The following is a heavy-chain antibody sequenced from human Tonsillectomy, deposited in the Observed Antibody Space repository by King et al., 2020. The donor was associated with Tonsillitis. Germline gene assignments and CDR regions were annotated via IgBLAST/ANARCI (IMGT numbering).Heavy chain of an antibody. J-gene: IGHJ5*02. V-gene: IGHV3-7*04. CDR3: ARDPRLDLAAAGLNWFDP. D-gene: IGHD6-13*01. CDR1: VFTFSSYW. Sequence: VQLVESGGGLVQPGGSLRLSCAASVFTFSSYWMSWVRQAPGKGLEWVANIKQDGREKYYVYSVKGRFTISRDNAKNALYLQMNSLRAEDTAVYYCARDPRLDLAAAGLNWFDPWGQGTLVTVSS. CDR2: IKQDGREK.